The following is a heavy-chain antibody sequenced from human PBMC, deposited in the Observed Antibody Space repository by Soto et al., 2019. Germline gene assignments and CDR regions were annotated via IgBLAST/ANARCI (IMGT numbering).Heavy chain of an antibody. Sequence: GCLRLSCSASGFTFSSYAMHWVRQAPGKGLEYVSAISSNGGSTYYADSVKGRFTISRDNSKNTLYLQMSSLRAEDTAVYYCVTGTAMVPTDYWGQGTMVTVYS. CDR3: VTGTAMVPTDY. V-gene: IGHV3-64D*06. J-gene: IGHJ4*02. CDR1: GFTFSSYA. CDR2: ISSNGGST. D-gene: IGHD5-18*01.